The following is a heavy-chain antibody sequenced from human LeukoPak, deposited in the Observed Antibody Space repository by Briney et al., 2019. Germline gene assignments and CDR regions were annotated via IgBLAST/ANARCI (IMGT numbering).Heavy chain of an antibody. CDR3: ARQGDVGSYPFDL. CDR2: LSYTGTT. V-gene: IGHV4-39*07. Sequence: SETLSLTCTVPRGSINSSYWGWIRQPPGKGLEWIGSLSYTGTTYFNPSLESRLTLSVDTSRIHFSLKLNSVTAADTAVYYCARQGDVGSYPFDLWGQGTLVIVSS. J-gene: IGHJ4*02. CDR1: RGSINSSY. D-gene: IGHD1-26*01.